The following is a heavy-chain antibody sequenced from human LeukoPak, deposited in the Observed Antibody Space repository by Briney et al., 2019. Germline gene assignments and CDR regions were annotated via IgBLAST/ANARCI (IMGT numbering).Heavy chain of an antibody. V-gene: IGHV3-23*01. CDR2: VSGSGVST. Sequence: GGSLRLSCAASGFTFSDYAMRWVRQAPGRGLEWVSTVSGSGVSTYYADSVEGRFAISRDNSKSTLSLQMNSLRAEDTAIYYCAKAFGNSDDYYYYMDVWGKGTTVTVSS. CDR3: AKAFGNSDDYYYYMDV. J-gene: IGHJ6*03. D-gene: IGHD4-23*01. CDR1: GFTFSDYA.